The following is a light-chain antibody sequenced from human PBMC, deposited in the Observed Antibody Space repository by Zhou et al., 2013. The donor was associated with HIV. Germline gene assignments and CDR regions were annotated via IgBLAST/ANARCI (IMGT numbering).Light chain of an antibody. CDR2: ATS. J-gene: IGKJ2*01. V-gene: IGKV1-27*01. CDR1: QGISNY. CDR3: QKYNSAPKT. Sequence: DIQMTQSPSTLSASVGDRVTITCRATQGISNYLAWYQQKPGKVPKLLIYATSTLESGVPSRFSGSGSGTDFILTISSLQPEDVATYYCQKYNSAPKTFGQGTKLEIK.